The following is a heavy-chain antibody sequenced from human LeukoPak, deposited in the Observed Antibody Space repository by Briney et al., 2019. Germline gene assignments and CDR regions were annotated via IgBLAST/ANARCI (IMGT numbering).Heavy chain of an antibody. CDR2: IIPIFGTA. J-gene: IGHJ4*02. D-gene: IGHD5-18*01. Sequence: ASVKVSCKASGYTFTSYGISWVRQAPGQGLEWMGGIIPIFGTANYAQKFQGRVTITADESTSTAYMELSSLRSEDTAVYYCARVVGYSRYYFDYWGQGTLVTVSS. CDR3: ARVVGYSRYYFDY. V-gene: IGHV1-69*13. CDR1: GYTFTSYG.